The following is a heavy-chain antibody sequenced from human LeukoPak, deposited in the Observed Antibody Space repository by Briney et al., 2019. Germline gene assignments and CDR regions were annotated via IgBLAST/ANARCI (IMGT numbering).Heavy chain of an antibody. CDR3: AKRLSANYYGSGTFDY. V-gene: IGHV3-48*03. CDR2: ISSSGSTI. Sequence: PGGPLRLSCAASGFTFSSYEMNWVRQAPGKGLEWVPYISSSGSTIYYADSVKGRFTISRDNAKNSLYLQMNSLRAEDTAVYYCAKRLSANYYGSGTFDYWGQGTLVTVSS. J-gene: IGHJ4*02. D-gene: IGHD3-10*01. CDR1: GFTFSSYE.